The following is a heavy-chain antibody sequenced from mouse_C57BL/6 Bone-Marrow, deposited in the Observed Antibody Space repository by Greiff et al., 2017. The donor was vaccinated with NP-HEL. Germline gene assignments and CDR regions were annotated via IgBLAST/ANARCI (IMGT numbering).Heavy chain of an antibody. Sequence: EVKLMESGGGLVQPGGSLSLSCAASGFTFTDYYMSWVRQPPGKALEWLGFIRNKANGYTTEYSASVQGRFTISRDNSQSILYLQMNALRAEDSATYYCARNSPNYYGSSPACFAYWGQGTLVTVSA. CDR1: GFTFTDYY. J-gene: IGHJ3*01. D-gene: IGHD1-1*01. V-gene: IGHV7-3*01. CDR3: ARNSPNYYGSSPACFAY. CDR2: IRNKANGYTT.